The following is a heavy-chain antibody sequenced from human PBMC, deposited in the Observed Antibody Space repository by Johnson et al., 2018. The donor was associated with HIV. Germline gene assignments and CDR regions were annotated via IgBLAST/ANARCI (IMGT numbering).Heavy chain of an antibody. D-gene: IGHD3-22*01. Sequence: VQLVESGGGLVQPGGSLRLSSPASGFTFSSFWMSWVRQAPGKGLEWVATLQQAGSEKYYVDSVKGRLTISRDNAKNSLYLQMNSRRVEDTAVYYCAREARIVVVEPSDAFDIWGQGTMVTVSS. J-gene: IGHJ3*02. CDR3: AREARIVVVEPSDAFDI. CDR2: LQQAGSEK. V-gene: IGHV3-7*01. CDR1: GFTFSSFW.